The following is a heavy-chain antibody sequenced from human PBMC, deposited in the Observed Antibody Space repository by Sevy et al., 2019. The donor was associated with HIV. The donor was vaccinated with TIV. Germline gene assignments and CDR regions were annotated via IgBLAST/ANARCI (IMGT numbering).Heavy chain of an antibody. J-gene: IGHJ4*02. D-gene: IGHD4-4*01. CDR2: MRGSGGRT. CDR3: AKDEDLERPTVFDY. Sequence: GGSLRLSCAASGFSFSDYAMSWVCQAPGKGLEWGSSMRGSGGRTYYEDSVKGRFTISRDNSKNTMYLQMNSLRAGDTAVYYCAKDEDLERPTVFDYWGQGTLVTVSS. CDR1: GFSFSDYA. V-gene: IGHV3-23*01.